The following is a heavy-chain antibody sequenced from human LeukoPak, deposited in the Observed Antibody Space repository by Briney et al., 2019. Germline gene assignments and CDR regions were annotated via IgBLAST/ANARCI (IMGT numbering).Heavy chain of an antibody. Sequence: ASVKVSCKASGYTFTSYYMHWVRQAPGQGLEWMGIINPSGGSTNYAQKFQGRVTMTRDTSTSTFYMELSSLGSEDTAIYYCAKAYYYGMDVWGQGTTDTVSS. V-gene: IGHV1-46*01. CDR3: AKAYYYGMDV. CDR1: GYTFTSYY. J-gene: IGHJ6*02. CDR2: INPSGGST.